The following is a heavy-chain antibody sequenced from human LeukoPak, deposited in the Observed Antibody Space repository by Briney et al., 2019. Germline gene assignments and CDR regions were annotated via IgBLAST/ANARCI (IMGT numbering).Heavy chain of an antibody. D-gene: IGHD3-3*01. CDR1: GGSISSYY. J-gene: IGHJ5*02. CDR3: ARDGDDFWSGYWYWFGP. V-gene: IGHV4-4*07. CDR2: IYTSGST. Sequence: SETLSLTCTVSGGSISSYYWSWIRQPAGKGLEWIGRIYTSGSTNYNPSLKSRVTMSVDTSKNQFSLKLSSVTAADTAVYYCARDGDDFWSGYWYWFGPWGQGTLVTVSS.